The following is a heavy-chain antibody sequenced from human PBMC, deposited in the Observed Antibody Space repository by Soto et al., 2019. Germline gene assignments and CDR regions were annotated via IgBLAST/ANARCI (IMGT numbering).Heavy chain of an antibody. D-gene: IGHD6-13*01. V-gene: IGHV4-34*01. Sequence: SETLSLTCAVYGGSFSGYYWSWIRQPPGKGLEWIGEINHSGSTNYNPSLKSRVTISVDTSKNQFSLKLSSVTAADTAVYYCARAEGSSWAYYFDYWGQGTLVTVS. CDR2: INHSGST. CDR1: GGSFSGYY. J-gene: IGHJ4*02. CDR3: ARAEGSSWAYYFDY.